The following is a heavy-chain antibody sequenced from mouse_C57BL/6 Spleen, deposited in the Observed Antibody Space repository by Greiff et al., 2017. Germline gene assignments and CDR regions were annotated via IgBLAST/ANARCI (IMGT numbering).Heavy chain of an antibody. CDR1: GYTFTSYW. CDR2: IYPGSGST. Sequence: QVQLKQPGAELVKPGASVKMSCKASGYTFTSYWITWVKQRPGQGLEWIGDIYPGSGSTNYNEKFKSKATLTVDTSSSTAYMQLSSLTSEGSAVYYCARLGDYDRDAMDYWGQGTSGTVSS. V-gene: IGHV1-55*01. CDR3: ARLGDYDRDAMDY. D-gene: IGHD2-4*01. J-gene: IGHJ4*01.